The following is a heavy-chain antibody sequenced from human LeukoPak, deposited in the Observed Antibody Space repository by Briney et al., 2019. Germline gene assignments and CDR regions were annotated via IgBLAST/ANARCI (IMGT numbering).Heavy chain of an antibody. D-gene: IGHD4-17*01. CDR2: INAGNGNT. J-gene: IGHJ4*02. CDR3: ARDYGDYISN. Sequence: ASVKVSCKASGYTFTSYAMHWVRQAPGQRLEWMGWINAGNGNTNYAQKLQGRVTMTTDTSTSTAYMELRSLRSDDTAVYYCARDYGDYISNWGQGTLVTVSS. CDR1: GYTFTSYA. V-gene: IGHV1-3*01.